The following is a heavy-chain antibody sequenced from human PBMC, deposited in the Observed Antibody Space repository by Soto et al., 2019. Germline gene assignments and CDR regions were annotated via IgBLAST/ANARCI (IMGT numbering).Heavy chain of an antibody. CDR2: IYHSGST. J-gene: IGHJ6*02. CDR1: GGSISSSNW. CDR3: ARCAAAGTYYYYYGMDV. D-gene: IGHD6-13*01. V-gene: IGHV4-4*02. Sequence: QVQLQESGPGLVKPSGTLSLTCAVSGGSISSSNWWSWVRQPPGKGLEWIGEIYHSGSTNYNPSLKSRVTISVDKSTHQFSLKLSSVTAADTAVYYCARCAAAGTYYYYYGMDVWGQGTTVTVSS.